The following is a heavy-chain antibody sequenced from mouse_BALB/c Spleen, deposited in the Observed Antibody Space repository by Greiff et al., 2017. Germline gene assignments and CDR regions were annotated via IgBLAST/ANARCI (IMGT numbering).Heavy chain of an antibody. V-gene: IGHV2-5-1*01. J-gene: IGHJ4*01. D-gene: IGHD1-1*01. Sequence: QVQLQQSGPSLVQPSQSLSITCTVSGFSLTSYGVHWVRQSPGKGLEWLGVIWRGGSTDYNAAFMSRLSITKDNSKSQVFFKMNSLQADDTAIYYCAKKYYDGDYYAMDDWGQGTSVTVSS. CDR3: AKKYYDGDYYAMDD. CDR2: IWRGGST. CDR1: GFSLTSYG.